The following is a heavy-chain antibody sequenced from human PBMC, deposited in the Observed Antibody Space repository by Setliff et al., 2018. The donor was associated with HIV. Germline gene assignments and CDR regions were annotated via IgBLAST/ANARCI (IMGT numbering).Heavy chain of an antibody. D-gene: IGHD6-13*01. V-gene: IGHV4-34*01. CDR1: GGSFSGYF. Sequence: PSETLSLTCAAYGGSFSGYFWNWIRQPPGKGLEWIGAINHYGGTNYNPSLKSRVTISVDTSKNHLSLNVTSVTAADTAVYYCARISQLLDYAMDVWGQGTTVTVSS. J-gene: IGHJ6*02. CDR2: INHYGGT. CDR3: ARISQLLDYAMDV.